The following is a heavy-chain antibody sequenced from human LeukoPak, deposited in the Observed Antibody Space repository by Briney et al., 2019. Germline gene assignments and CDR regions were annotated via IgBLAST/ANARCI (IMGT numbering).Heavy chain of an antibody. V-gene: IGHV4-34*01. Sequence: PSETLSLTCAVYGGSFSGYYWSWLRQPPGKGLEWIGEINHSGSTNYNPSLKSRVTISVDTSKNQFSLKLSSVTAADTAVYYCARGRRSMVRGVLDYWGQGTLVTVSS. D-gene: IGHD3-10*01. CDR2: INHSGST. CDR3: ARGRRSMVRGVLDY. CDR1: GGSFSGYY. J-gene: IGHJ4*02.